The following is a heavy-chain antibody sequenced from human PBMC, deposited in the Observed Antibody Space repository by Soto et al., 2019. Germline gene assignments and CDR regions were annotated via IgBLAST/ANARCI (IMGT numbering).Heavy chain of an antibody. CDR2: FDPEDGET. D-gene: IGHD3-22*01. Sequence: ASVKVSCKVSGYTLTELSMHWVRQAPGKGLEWMGGFDPEDGETIYAQKFQGRATMTEDTSTDTAYMELSSLRSEDTAVYYCATLFSPSDYYDSSGLWGQGTMVTVPS. CDR3: ATLFSPSDYYDSSGL. V-gene: IGHV1-24*01. CDR1: GYTLTELS. J-gene: IGHJ3*01.